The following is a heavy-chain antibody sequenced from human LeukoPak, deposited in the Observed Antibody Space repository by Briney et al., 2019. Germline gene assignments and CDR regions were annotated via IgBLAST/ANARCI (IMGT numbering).Heavy chain of an antibody. CDR2: LWYDGSNK. Sequence: GGSLRLSCAASGCTFSSYGMHWVRQAPGKGLEWVAVLWYDGSNKYYADSVKGRFTISRDNSKNTLYLQMNSLRAEDTAVYYCVRDGEGGAFDIWGQGTMVTVSS. CDR3: VRDGEGGAFDI. V-gene: IGHV3-33*01. CDR1: GCTFSSYG. J-gene: IGHJ3*02. D-gene: IGHD3-10*01.